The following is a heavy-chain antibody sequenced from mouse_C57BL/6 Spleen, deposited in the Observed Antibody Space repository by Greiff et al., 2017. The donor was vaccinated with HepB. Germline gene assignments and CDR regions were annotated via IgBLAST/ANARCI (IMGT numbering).Heavy chain of an antibody. CDR1: GFTFSSYG. CDR3: ARRGYYGSRNYFDY. Sequence: DVMLVESGGDLVKPGGSLKLSCAASGFTFSSYGMSWVRQTPDKRLEWVATISSGGSYTYYPDSVKGRFTISRDNAKNTLYLQMSSLKSEDTAMYYCARRGYYGSRNYFDYWGQGTTLTVSS. CDR2: ISSGGSYT. J-gene: IGHJ2*01. D-gene: IGHD1-1*01. V-gene: IGHV5-6*02.